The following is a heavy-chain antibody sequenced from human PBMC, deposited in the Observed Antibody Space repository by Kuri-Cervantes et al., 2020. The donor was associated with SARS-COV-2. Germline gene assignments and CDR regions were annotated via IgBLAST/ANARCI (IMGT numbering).Heavy chain of an antibody. CDR1: GGSISSSSYY. CDR3: ARSGNIVVVPAAIRVNWFDP. J-gene: IGHJ5*02. D-gene: IGHD2-2*02. CDR2: NYYSGST. V-gene: IGHV4-39*01. Sequence: SETLSLTCTASGGSISSSSYYWGWIRQPPGKGLEWIGSNYYSGSTYYNPSLESRVAIFVDTSKNQFSLKLSSVTAADTAVYYCARSGNIVVVPAAIRVNWFDPWGQGTLVTVSS.